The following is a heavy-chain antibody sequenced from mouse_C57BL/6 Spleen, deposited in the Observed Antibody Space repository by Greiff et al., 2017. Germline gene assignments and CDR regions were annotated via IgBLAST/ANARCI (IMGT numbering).Heavy chain of an antibody. V-gene: IGHV1-64*01. CDR1: GYTFTSYW. D-gene: IGHD1-1*01. CDR2: IHPNSGST. J-gene: IGHJ2*01. CDR3: ARWMGYYGSSY. Sequence: QVQLQQPGAELVKPGTSVKLSCKASGYTFTSYWLHWVKQRPGQGLEWIGMIHPNSGSTNYNEKFKSKATLTVDKSSSTAYMQLSSLTSEDSAVYYCARWMGYYGSSYWGQGTTRTVSS.